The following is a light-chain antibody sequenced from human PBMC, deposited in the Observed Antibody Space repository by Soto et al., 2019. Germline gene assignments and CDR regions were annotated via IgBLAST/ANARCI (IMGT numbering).Light chain of an antibody. Sequence: DIPLTQSPSALSASVGDRVPITCRASQSINIWLAWFQQKAGKAPELLIYRASTLKSGVPTRFSGSGSGTEFTLTISSLQPDDFTTYYCQQYDSNPLTFGGGTKVDIK. V-gene: IGKV1-5*03. CDR3: QQYDSNPLT. J-gene: IGKJ4*01. CDR2: RAS. CDR1: QSINIW.